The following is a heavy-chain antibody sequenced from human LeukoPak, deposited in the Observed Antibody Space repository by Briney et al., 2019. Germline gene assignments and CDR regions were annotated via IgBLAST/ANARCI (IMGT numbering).Heavy chain of an antibody. Sequence: SETLSLTCAVYGGSFSGYYWSWIRQPPGKGLEWIGEINHSGSTNYNPSLKSRVTISVDKSKPPLSLKLSSVTAADTAVYYCARGPTVTTLNYWGQGTLVTVSS. CDR2: INHSGST. CDR3: ARGPTVTTLNY. V-gene: IGHV4-34*01. CDR1: GGSFSGYY. D-gene: IGHD4-17*01. J-gene: IGHJ4*02.